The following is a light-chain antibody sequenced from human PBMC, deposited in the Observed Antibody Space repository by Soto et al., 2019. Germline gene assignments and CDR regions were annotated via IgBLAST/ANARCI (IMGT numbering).Light chain of an antibody. V-gene: IGLV2-14*01. J-gene: IGLJ1*01. CDR1: SSDVGTYNH. CDR2: EVS. CDR3: CSFTTIRTLV. Sequence: QSVLTQPASVSGSPGQSITISCTGTSSDVGTYNHVSWYQQHPGKAPQLIIYEVSNRPSGLSNRFSASKSGNTASLTISGLQAEDEADYYCCSFTTIRTLVFGSGTKLTVL.